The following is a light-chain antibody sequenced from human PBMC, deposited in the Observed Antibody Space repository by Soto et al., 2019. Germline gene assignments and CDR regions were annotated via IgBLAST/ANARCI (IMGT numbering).Light chain of an antibody. CDR2: YDD. CDR1: SSNIGNNG. J-gene: IGLJ1*01. V-gene: IGLV1-36*01. Sequence: SLLTQAPTVCEAPRQRVTISCSGRSSNIGNNGENWYQQLPGKTPKLLIYYDDLKPSGVSDRFSGSKSGTSASLAISGLQSKDEGESYCSACNATLTVYIFAIRT. CDR3: SACNATLTVYI.